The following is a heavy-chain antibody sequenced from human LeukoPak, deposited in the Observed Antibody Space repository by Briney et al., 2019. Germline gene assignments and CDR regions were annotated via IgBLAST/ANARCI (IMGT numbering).Heavy chain of an antibody. CDR1: GGSISSYY. CDR3: ARGRYYYDTSGYVVWLDP. D-gene: IGHD3-22*01. J-gene: IGHJ5*02. CDR2: IYTSGST. V-gene: IGHV4-4*07. Sequence: SETLSLTCTVSGGSISSYYWSWIRQPAGKGLEWIGRIYTSGSTNYNPSLKSRVTMSVDTSKNQFPLKLSSVTAADTAVYYCARGRYYYDTSGYVVWLDPWGQGTLVTVSS.